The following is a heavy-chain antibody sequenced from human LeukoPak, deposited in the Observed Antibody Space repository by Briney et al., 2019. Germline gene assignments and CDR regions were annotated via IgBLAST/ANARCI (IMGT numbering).Heavy chain of an antibody. J-gene: IGHJ4*02. CDR3: TTGYPSFDY. V-gene: IGHV3-23*01. D-gene: IGHD3-9*01. CDR1: GFTFSSYA. CDR2: ISGGGGST. Sequence: GGSLRLSCAASGFTFSSYAMIWVRQAPGQGLEWVSAISGGGGSTDYADSVKGRFTISRDNSKNTLYLQMNSLRAEDTAVYYCTTGYPSFDYWGQGTLVTVSS.